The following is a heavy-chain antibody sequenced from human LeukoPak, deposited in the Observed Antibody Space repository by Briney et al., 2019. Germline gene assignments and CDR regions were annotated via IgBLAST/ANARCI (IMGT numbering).Heavy chain of an antibody. J-gene: IGHJ6*03. Sequence: GASVKVSCKASGYIFTGYFMHWVRQAPGQGLEWMGWIDPNSGDTNYARNFQGRVTMTRDTSISTAYMELTRLRSDDTAVYYCARSTTATGYYLDVWGKGTTVTVSS. CDR2: IDPNSGDT. CDR1: GYIFTGYF. D-gene: IGHD1-1*01. CDR3: ARSTTATGYYLDV. V-gene: IGHV1-2*02.